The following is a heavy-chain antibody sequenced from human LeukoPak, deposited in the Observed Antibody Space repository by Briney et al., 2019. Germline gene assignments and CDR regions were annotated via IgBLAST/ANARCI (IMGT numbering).Heavy chain of an antibody. D-gene: IGHD6-19*01. J-gene: IGHJ4*02. V-gene: IGHV3-48*03. Sequence: GGSLRLSCAVSGFPFSIYEMNWVRQAPGKGLEWVSNIGSSGTTRYYADSVKGRFSISRDNAKNSPYLQMNSLRVEDTGVYYCALLAVASDFDYWGQGALVTVSS. CDR1: GFPFSIYE. CDR3: ALLAVASDFDY. CDR2: IGSSGTTR.